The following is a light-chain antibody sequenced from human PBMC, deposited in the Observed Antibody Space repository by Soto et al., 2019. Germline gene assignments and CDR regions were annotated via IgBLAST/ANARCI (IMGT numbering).Light chain of an antibody. CDR2: DAS. CDR3: QQYESYLYT. Sequence: EIVLTQSPATLSLSPGERATLSCRASQGVSSYLAWYQQKPGQAPRLLIYDASNRATGIPARFSGSGPGTDFTLTISSLEPEDFATYYCQQYESYLYTFGQGTKLEIK. CDR1: QGVSSY. V-gene: IGKV3D-11*01. J-gene: IGKJ2*01.